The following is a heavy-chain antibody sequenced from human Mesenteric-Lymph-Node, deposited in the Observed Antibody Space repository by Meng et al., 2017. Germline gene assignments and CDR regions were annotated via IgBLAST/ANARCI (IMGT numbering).Heavy chain of an antibody. Sequence: GESLKISCAASGFSFSNYDMNWVRQAPGKGLEWVAYISTSGSTTNYADSAKGPFTISRDNDKSSLYLQMNSLGAEDTAVYYCVKRGFRYNSSGYYKWGQGTLVTVSS. CDR1: GFSFSNYD. J-gene: IGHJ4*02. CDR2: ISTSGSTT. V-gene: IGHV3-48*03. CDR3: VKRGFRYNSSGYYK. D-gene: IGHD3-22*01.